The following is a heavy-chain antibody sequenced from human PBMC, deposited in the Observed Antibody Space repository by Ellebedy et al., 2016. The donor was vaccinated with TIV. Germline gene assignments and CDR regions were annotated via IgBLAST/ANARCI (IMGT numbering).Heavy chain of an antibody. J-gene: IGHJ4*02. Sequence: PGGSLRLSCAASGFTLSNAWMTWVRQAPGKGLEWVGRIKSDTDDGTIDYAAPVRGRFTMSRDDSKSKLYLQMNSLKTEDTAVYYCATDGGRQWLPLNYWGQGTLVTVSS. CDR2: IKSDTDDGTI. D-gene: IGHD6-19*01. V-gene: IGHV3-15*01. CDR1: GFTLSNAW. CDR3: ATDGGRQWLPLNY.